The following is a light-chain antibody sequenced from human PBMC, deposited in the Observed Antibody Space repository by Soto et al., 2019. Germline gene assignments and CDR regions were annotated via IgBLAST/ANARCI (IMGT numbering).Light chain of an antibody. CDR2: DAS. Sequence: IQMTQSPSTLSASVGDRVTLTCRASQSINAWLAWYQQKPGKAPKLLIYDASSLQSGVPSRFSGSGSGTEFTLTISGLQPDDFATYYCQQSYSTGITFGQGTRLEIK. V-gene: IGKV1-5*01. J-gene: IGKJ5*01. CDR3: QQSYSTGIT. CDR1: QSINAW.